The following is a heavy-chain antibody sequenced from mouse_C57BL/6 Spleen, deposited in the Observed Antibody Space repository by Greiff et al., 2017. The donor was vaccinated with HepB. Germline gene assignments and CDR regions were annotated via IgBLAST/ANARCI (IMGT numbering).Heavy chain of an antibody. J-gene: IGHJ2*01. V-gene: IGHV1-26*01. D-gene: IGHD2-1*01. CDR2: INPNNGGT. CDR1: GYTFTDYY. Sequence: VQLQQSGPELVKPGASVKISCKASGYTFTDYYMNWVKQSHGKSLEWIGDINPNNGGTSYNQKFKGKATLTVDKSSSTAYMELRSLTSEDSAVYYCARKGSYYGNYFDYWGQGTTLTVSS. CDR3: ARKGSYYGNYFDY.